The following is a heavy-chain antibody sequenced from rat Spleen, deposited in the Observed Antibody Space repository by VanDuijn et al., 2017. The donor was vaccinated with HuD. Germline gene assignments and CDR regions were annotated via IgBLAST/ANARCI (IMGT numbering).Heavy chain of an antibody. Sequence: QVQLKESGPGLVQPSQTLSLTCTVSGLSLTSNSVSWVRQPPGKGLEWMGVIWTGGSTAYNSLLKSRLSISRDTSKSQVYLKLSSLQTEDTATYYCASRIYYYSGVDYWGHGVMVTVSS. V-gene: IGHV2-47*01. J-gene: IGHJ2*01. CDR2: IWTGGST. CDR3: ASRIYYYSGVDY. CDR1: GLSLTSNS. D-gene: IGHD1-1*01.